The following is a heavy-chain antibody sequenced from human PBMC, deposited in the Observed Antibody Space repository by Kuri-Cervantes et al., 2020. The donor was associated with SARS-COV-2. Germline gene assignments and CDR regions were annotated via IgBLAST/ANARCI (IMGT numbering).Heavy chain of an antibody. Sequence: GGSLRLSCAASGFTFSSYSMNWVRQAPGKGLEWVSYISSSSSTIYYADSVKGRFTISRDNSNNTLYLQMNSLRVEDTAVYYCARDRVGVHDYWGQGTRVTVSS. D-gene: IGHD2-21*01. V-gene: IGHV3-48*01. J-gene: IGHJ4*02. CDR2: ISSSSSTI. CDR1: GFTFSSYS. CDR3: ARDRVGVHDY.